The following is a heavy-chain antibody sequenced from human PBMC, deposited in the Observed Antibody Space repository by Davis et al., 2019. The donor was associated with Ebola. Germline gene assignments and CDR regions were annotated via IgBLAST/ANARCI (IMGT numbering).Heavy chain of an antibody. CDR2: IYSGGST. CDR1: GFTVSSNY. Sequence: GESLKISCAASGFTVSSNYMSWVRQAPGKGLEWVSVIYSGGSTYYADPVKGRFTISRDNSKNTLYLQMNSLRAEDTAVYYCANHDSSGYYPFDYWGQGTMVTVSS. V-gene: IGHV3-53*01. D-gene: IGHD3-22*01. J-gene: IGHJ4*02. CDR3: ANHDSSGYYPFDY.